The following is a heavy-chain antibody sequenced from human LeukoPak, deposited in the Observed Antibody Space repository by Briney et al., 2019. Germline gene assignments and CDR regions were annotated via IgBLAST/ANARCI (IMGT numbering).Heavy chain of an antibody. D-gene: IGHD6-19*01. J-gene: IGHJ4*02. CDR2: IHTSGST. V-gene: IGHV4-4*07. Sequence: SETLSLTCTFSGGSISSYYWSWTRQPAGKGLEWIGRIHTSGSTNYNPSLKSRVTMSVDTSKNQFSLKLSSMTAADTAVYYCARVPTAVAGTYGRLFFDYWGQGTLVTVSS. CDR3: ARVPTAVAGTYGRLFFDY. CDR1: GGSISSYY.